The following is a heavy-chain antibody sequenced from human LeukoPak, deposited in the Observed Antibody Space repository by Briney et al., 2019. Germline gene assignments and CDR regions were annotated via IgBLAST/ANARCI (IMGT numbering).Heavy chain of an antibody. CDR2: IYPGDSDT. J-gene: IGHJ4*02. D-gene: IGHD3-3*01. V-gene: IGHV5-51*01. Sequence: GESLKISCKCSGYSFTSYWIGWVRQVPGKGLEWMGTIYPGDSDTRYSPSSQGQVTISADKSISTAYLQWSSLKASDTAVYYCASTSHDFRSGYLYWGQGTLVTVSS. CDR3: ASTSHDFRSGYLY. CDR1: GYSFTSYW.